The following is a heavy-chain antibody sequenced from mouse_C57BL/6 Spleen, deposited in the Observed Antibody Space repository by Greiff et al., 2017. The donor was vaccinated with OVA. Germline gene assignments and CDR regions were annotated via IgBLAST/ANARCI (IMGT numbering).Heavy chain of an antibody. J-gene: IGHJ2*01. V-gene: IGHV5-4*01. D-gene: IGHD2-4*01. Sequence: EVQLVESGGGLVKPGGSLKLSCAASGFTFSSYAMSWVRQTPEKRLEWVATISDGGSYTYYPDNVKGRFTISRDNAKNNLYLQLSHLKSEDTAMYYCARDGDYEGYFDYWGQGTTLTVSS. CDR1: GFTFSSYA. CDR2: ISDGGSYT. CDR3: ARDGDYEGYFDY.